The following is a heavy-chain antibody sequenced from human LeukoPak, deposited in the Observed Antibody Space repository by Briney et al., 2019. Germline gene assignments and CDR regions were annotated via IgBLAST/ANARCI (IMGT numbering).Heavy chain of an antibody. J-gene: IGHJ6*02. CDR3: ARDRAYDSSYYGMDV. V-gene: IGHV1-69*04. CDR1: GGTFSSYA. CDR2: IIPIFGIA. Sequence: LVKVSCKASGGTFSSYAISWVRQAPGQGLEWMGRIIPIFGIANYAQKFQGRVTITADKSTSTAYMELSSLRSEDTAVYYCARDRAYDSSYYGMDVWGQGTTVTVSS. D-gene: IGHD3-22*01.